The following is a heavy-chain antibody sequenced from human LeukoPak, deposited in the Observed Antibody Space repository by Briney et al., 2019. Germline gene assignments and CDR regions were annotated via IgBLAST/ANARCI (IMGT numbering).Heavy chain of an antibody. D-gene: IGHD3-16*01. CDR1: GFTFSGYW. J-gene: IGHJ4*02. CDR3: VRDLILVWTPGDDFDF. Sequence: GGSLRLFCAASGFTFSGYWVHWVRQAPGKGLEWVSRINEDASIITYADSVKGRFIISRDNTKNSLYLQMNSLRAEDTAVYYCVRDLILVWTPGDDFDFWGQGTLVTVSS. V-gene: IGHV3-74*01. CDR2: INEDASII.